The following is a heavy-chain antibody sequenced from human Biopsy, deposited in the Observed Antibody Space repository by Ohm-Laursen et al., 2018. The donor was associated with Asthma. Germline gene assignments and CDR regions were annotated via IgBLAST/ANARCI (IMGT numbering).Heavy chain of an antibody. J-gene: IGHJ4*02. V-gene: IGHV1-69*01. CDR1: GGTFNTCV. D-gene: IGHD2-2*01. CDR2: INSVFGTT. Sequence: GSSVKVSCKSLGGTFNTCVIGWVRQAPGQGLEWMGGINSVFGTTTYPQKFQDRVTIAADDSTSTVYMELSSLRSEDMAVYYCARKAGSCISRTCYSLDFWGQGTLVTVSS. CDR3: ARKAGSCISRTCYSLDF.